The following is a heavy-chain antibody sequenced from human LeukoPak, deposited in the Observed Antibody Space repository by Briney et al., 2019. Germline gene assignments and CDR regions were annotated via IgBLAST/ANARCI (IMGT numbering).Heavy chain of an antibody. CDR3: ARPKRDILTGYFNPRGAFDI. V-gene: IGHV4-34*01. J-gene: IGHJ3*02. CDR2: INHSGST. D-gene: IGHD3-9*01. CDR1: GGSFSGYY. Sequence: PSETLSLTCAVYGGSFSGYYWSWIRQPPGKGLEWIGEINHSGSTNYNPSLKSRVTISVDTSKNRFSLKLSSVTAADTAVYYCARPKRDILTGYFNPRGAFDIWGQGTMVTVSS.